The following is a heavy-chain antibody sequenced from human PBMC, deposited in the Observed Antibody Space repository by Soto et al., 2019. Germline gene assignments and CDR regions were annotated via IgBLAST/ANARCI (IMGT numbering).Heavy chain of an antibody. CDR3: AREARYYYGSGSYPSPIHYYYYMDV. J-gene: IGHJ6*03. D-gene: IGHD3-10*01. CDR2: INHSGST. CDR1: GGSFSGYY. Sequence: SETLSLTCAVYGGSFSGYYWSWIRQPPGKGLEWIGEINHSGSTNYNPSLKSRVTISVDTSKNQFSLKLSSVTAADTAVYYCAREARYYYGSGSYPSPIHYYYYMDVWGKGTTVT. V-gene: IGHV4-34*01.